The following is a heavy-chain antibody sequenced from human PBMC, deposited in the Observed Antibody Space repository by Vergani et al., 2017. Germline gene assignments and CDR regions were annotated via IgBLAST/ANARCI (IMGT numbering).Heavy chain of an antibody. CDR1: GFTFSGSA. J-gene: IGHJ5*02. D-gene: IGHD6-13*01. V-gene: IGHV3-73*01. CDR2: IRSKANSYAT. Sequence: EVQLVESGGGLVQPGGSLKLSCAASGFTFSGSAMHWVRQASGKGLEWVGRIRSKANSYATAYAASVKGRFTISRDDSKNTAYLQMNSLKTEDTAVYYCARDRIAAAGTGEWFDPWGQGTLVTVSS. CDR3: ARDRIAAAGTGEWFDP.